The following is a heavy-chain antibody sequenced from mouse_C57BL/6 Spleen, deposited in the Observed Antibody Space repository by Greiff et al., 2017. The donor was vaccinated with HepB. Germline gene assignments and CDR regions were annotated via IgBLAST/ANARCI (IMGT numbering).Heavy chain of an antibody. CDR1: GYTFTSYW. CDR3: ARGYDYDGDYAMDY. D-gene: IGHD2-4*01. J-gene: IGHJ4*01. Sequence: VQLQQSGAELAKPGASVKLSCKASGYTFTSYWMHWVKQRPGQGLEWIGYINPSSGYTKYNQKFKDKATLTAEKSSSTAYMQLSSLTYEDSAVYYWARGYDYDGDYAMDYWGQGTSVTVSS. CDR2: INPSSGYT. V-gene: IGHV1-7*01.